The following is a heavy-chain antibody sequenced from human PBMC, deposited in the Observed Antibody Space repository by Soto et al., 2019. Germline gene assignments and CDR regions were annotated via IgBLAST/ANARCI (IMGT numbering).Heavy chain of an antibody. V-gene: IGHV1-69*04. CDR3: ARDLFRSGPDAFDI. Sequence: SVKVSCKASGGTFSSYTSSWVRQANGQGLEWMGRIIPILGIANYAQKFQGRVTITADKSTSTAYMELSSLRSEDTAVYYCARDLFRSGPDAFDIWGQGTMVTVSS. D-gene: IGHD3-10*01. J-gene: IGHJ3*02. CDR2: IIPILGIA. CDR1: GGTFSSYT.